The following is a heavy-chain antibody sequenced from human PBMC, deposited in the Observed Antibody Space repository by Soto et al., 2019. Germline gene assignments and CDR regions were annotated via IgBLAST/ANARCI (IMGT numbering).Heavy chain of an antibody. CDR2: INTDGSTT. CDR3: ARDLGGYASH. D-gene: IGHD3-16*01. Sequence: EVQLVESGGGLVQPGGALRLSCAASGFTFSNYWMHWVRQAPGKGPVWVSRINTDGSTTNYADSVKGRFTISRDNAKNTLYLQTNSLGAEDTAVYYGARDLGGYASHWGQGTLVTVSS. J-gene: IGHJ4*02. V-gene: IGHV3-74*01. CDR1: GFTFSNYW.